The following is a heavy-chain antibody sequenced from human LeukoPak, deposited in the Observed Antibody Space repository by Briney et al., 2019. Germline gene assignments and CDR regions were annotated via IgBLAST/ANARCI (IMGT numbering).Heavy chain of an antibody. D-gene: IGHD2-2*02. V-gene: IGHV3-74*01. J-gene: IGHJ4*02. CDR2: INSDGSST. Sequence: GGSLGLSCAASGFTFSSHWMHWVRQAPGKGLVWVSRINSDGSSTSYADSVKGRFTISRDNAKNTLYLQMNSLRAEDTAVYYCARAARFCSSTSCYITPFKYWGQGTLVTVSS. CDR3: ARAARFCSSTSCYITPFKY. CDR1: GFTFSSHW.